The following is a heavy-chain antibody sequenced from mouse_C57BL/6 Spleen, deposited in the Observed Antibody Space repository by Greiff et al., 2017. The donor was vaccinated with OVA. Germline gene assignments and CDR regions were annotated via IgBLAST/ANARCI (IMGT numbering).Heavy chain of an antibody. V-gene: IGHV1-9*01. CDR3: ARWMIYYDYDGFAY. CDR1: GYTFTGYW. CDR2: ILPGSGST. Sequence: VQPQQSGAELMTPGASVQLSCKATGYTFTGYWIEWVKQRPGHGLEWIGEILPGSGSTNYNEKFKGKATFTADTYSNTAYMQLSSLTTEDSAIYYCARWMIYYDYDGFAYWGQGTLVTVSA. D-gene: IGHD2-4*01. J-gene: IGHJ3*01.